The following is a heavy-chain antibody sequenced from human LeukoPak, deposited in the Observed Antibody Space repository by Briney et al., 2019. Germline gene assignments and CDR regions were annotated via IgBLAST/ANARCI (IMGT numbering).Heavy chain of an antibody. J-gene: IGHJ6*02. Sequence: GGSLRLSCAASGFTFSDYYMSWIRQAPGKGLEWVSYISSSGSTIYYADSVKGRFTISRDNAKNSLYLQMNSLRAEDTAVYYCARGVRRSVRGVIDYYYGMDVWGQGTTVTVSS. V-gene: IGHV3-11*01. CDR3: ARGVRRSVRGVIDYYYGMDV. CDR2: ISSSGSTI. D-gene: IGHD3-10*01. CDR1: GFTFSDYY.